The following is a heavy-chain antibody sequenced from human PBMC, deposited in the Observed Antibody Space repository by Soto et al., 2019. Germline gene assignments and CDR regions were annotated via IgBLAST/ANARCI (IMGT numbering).Heavy chain of an antibody. V-gene: IGHV4-4*02. CDR1: GASINFSRW. D-gene: IGHD1-26*01. J-gene: IGHJ4*02. CDR2: VDHRGTT. Sequence: SETLSLTCAVSGASINFSRWWIWVRQAPGKGLEWIGEVDHRGTTTYNPSLASRVTISVDKSKNDFSLKVNSVTVADTAAYYCETSILGLNPYDFWGRGTLVTVS. CDR3: ETSILGLNPYDF.